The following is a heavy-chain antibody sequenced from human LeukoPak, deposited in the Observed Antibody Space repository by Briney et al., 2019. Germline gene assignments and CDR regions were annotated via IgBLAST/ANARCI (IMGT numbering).Heavy chain of an antibody. CDR1: GGSISSYY. CDR2: INHSGGT. CDR3: ATMHGLLDAFDI. V-gene: IGHV4-34*01. Sequence: PSETLSLTCTVSGGSISSYYWSWIRQPPGKGLEWIGEINHSGGTNYNPSLKSRVTISVDTSKNQFSLKLSSVTAADTAVYYCATMHGLLDAFDIWGQGTMVTVSS. J-gene: IGHJ3*02. D-gene: IGHD1-26*01.